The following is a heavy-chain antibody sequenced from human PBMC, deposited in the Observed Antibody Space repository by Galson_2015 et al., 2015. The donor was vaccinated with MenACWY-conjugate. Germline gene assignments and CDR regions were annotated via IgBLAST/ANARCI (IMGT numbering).Heavy chain of an antibody. D-gene: IGHD6-13*01. CDR1: GFTFGSYS. J-gene: IGHJ4*02. Sequence: SLRLSCAASGFTFGSYSMNWVRQAPGKGLEWVSAISSSSGYRYYGDSVKGRVFVSRDNDKNSLFLQLNSLRVDDTAVYYCTRGGAAENDYWGPGTPVTVSS. CDR2: ISSSSGYR. V-gene: IGHV3-21*01. CDR3: TRGGAAENDY.